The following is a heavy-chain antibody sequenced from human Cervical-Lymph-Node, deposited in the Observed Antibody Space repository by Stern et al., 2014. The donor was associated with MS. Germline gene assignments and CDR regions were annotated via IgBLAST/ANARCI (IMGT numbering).Heavy chain of an antibody. V-gene: IGHV1-3*01. CDR1: GYTFTRYA. CDR3: ARPRVQLAPPDY. D-gene: IGHD5-18*01. J-gene: IGHJ4*02. Sequence: DPLVESGAEVKKPGASVKVSCKASGYTFTRYAMHWVRQAPGQRLEWMGWVNAGNGNTKYSQKFQGRVTFTRDTFATTAYMELSSLRSEDTAVYYCARPRVQLAPPDYWGQGTLVIVSS. CDR2: VNAGNGNT.